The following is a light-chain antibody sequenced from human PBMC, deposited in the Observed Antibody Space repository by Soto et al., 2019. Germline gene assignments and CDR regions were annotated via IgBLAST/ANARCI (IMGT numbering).Light chain of an antibody. J-gene: IGKJ2*02. V-gene: IGKV1-39*01. CDR2: TSS. CDR3: QQSYSTPRT. Sequence: DIQMTQSPSSLSASVGDRVTITCRSSQSISRNLNWYQQKPGKAPRLLIYTSSSLQSGVPSRFSGSGSGTDFTLTISSLQPEDFATYYCQQSYSTPRTFGQGTKLEI. CDR1: QSISRN.